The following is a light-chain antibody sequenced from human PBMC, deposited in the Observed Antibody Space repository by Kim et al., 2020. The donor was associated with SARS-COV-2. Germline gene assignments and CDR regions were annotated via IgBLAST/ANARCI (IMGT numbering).Light chain of an antibody. J-gene: IGKJ1*01. CDR3: QQYYTTPWT. CDR1: QSVLYSSNNKNY. CDR2: WAS. Sequence: ATINCKSSQSVLYSSNNKNYLAWYQLRPGLPPKLLIYWASTRESGVPNRFSGSGSGTDFTLTISTLQAEDVAVYYCQQYYTTPWTFGQGTKVDIK. V-gene: IGKV4-1*01.